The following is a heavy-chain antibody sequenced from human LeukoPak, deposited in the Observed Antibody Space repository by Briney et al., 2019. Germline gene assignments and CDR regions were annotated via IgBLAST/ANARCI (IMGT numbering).Heavy chain of an antibody. CDR2: ISGNGAST. CDR3: ARDGSRGSVDY. J-gene: IGHJ4*02. V-gene: IGHV3-23*01. D-gene: IGHD3-10*01. CDR1: EFTFSNYG. Sequence: GGSLRLSCAVSEFTFSNYGMAWVRQAPGKGLEWVSAISGNGASTYYVDSVKGRFTISRDNSKNTLYLQMNSLRAEDTAVYYCARDGSRGSVDYWGQGTLVTVSS.